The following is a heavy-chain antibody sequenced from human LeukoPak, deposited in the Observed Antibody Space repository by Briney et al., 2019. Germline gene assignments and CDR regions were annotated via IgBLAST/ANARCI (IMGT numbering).Heavy chain of an antibody. CDR2: ISAYNGNT. Sequence: GASVKVSCKASGYTFTSYGISWVRQAPGQGREWMGWISAYNGNTNYAQKLQGRVTMTTDTSTSTAYMELRSLRSDDTAVYYCARAEQWLVDLPWFDPWGQGTLVIVSS. D-gene: IGHD6-19*01. V-gene: IGHV1-18*01. CDR1: GYTFTSYG. J-gene: IGHJ5*02. CDR3: ARAEQWLVDLPWFDP.